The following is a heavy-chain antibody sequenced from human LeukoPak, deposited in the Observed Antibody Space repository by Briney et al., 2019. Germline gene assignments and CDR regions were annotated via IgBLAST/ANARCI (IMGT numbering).Heavy chain of an antibody. CDR1: GYTFTGYY. CDR3: AREMVRGIRWLDN. J-gene: IGHJ4*02. V-gene: IGHV1-2*02. CDR2: INPNSGGT. Sequence: ASVKVSCKASGYTFTGYYMHWVQQAPGQGLEWMGWINPNSGGTNYAQKFQGRVTMTRDTSISTAYMELSRLRSEDTAVYYCAREMVRGIRWLDNWGQGTLVTVSS. D-gene: IGHD3-10*01.